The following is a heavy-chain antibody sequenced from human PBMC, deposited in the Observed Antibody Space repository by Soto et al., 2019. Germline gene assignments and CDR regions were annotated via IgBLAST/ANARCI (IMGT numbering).Heavy chain of an antibody. V-gene: IGHV1-46*01. J-gene: IGHJ3*01. Sequence: EKRIEWMGIINPSGGSTSYAQKFQGRVTMTRDTSTSTVYMELSSLRSEDTAVYYCARLSVAGRPEDDFDFWGQGTMVTVSS. D-gene: IGHD6-19*01. CDR2: INPSGGST. CDR3: ARLSVAGRPEDDFDF.